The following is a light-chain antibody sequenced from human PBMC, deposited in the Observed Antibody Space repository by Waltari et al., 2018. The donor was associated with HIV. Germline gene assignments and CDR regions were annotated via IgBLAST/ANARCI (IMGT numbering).Light chain of an antibody. Sequence: QSVLAQPPSVSGAPGQRVTISCTGSSSNIGADYHVYWYQHLPGTAPKLLIYGNSQRPPGVPNRFSGSKSDTSASLAITGLQAEDEADYYCQSYDRSLSAWVFGGGTRLNVL. J-gene: IGLJ3*02. CDR3: QSYDRSLSAWV. CDR1: SSNIGADYH. V-gene: IGLV1-40*01. CDR2: GNS.